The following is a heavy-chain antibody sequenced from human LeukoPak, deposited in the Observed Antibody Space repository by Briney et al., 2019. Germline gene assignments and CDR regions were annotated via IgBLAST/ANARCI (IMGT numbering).Heavy chain of an antibody. D-gene: IGHD3-22*01. CDR3: AKDNYYYDSSGYSVYNWFDP. Sequence: SGGSLRLSCAASGFTFSSYAMSWVRQAPGKGLEWVSAISGSGGSTYYADSVKGRLTISRDNSKNTLYLQMNSLRAEDTAVYYCAKDNYYYDSSGYSVYNWFDPWGQGTLVTVSS. CDR2: ISGSGGST. V-gene: IGHV3-23*01. J-gene: IGHJ5*02. CDR1: GFTFSSYA.